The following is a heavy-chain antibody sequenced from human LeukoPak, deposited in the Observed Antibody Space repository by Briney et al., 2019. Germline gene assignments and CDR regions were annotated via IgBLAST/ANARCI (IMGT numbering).Heavy chain of an antibody. CDR3: AKCSAGYYNDAFDI. Sequence: GGSLRLSCAASGFTFDNYAMNWVRQAPGKGLEWVSYISGGGAKRHYSDSVKGRFTISRDNPKNTLYLQINNLRAEDTAMYYCAKCSAGYYNDAFDIWGRRTMVTVSS. J-gene: IGHJ3*02. V-gene: IGHV3-23*01. CDR1: GFTFDNYA. D-gene: IGHD3-10*02. CDR2: ISGGGAKR.